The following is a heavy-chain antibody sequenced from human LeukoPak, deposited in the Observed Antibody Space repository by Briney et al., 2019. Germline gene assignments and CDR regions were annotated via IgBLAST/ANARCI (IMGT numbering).Heavy chain of an antibody. J-gene: IGHJ3*02. Sequence: KPSETLSLTCSVSGDSITSKYWSWIRQPAGKGLEWIGHIYSSGTTYYNSHLKSRLTMSVDTSKNQFYMNLTSLTAADSAVYYCARDPAVGGKNSFDIWSPGTRVTVSS. D-gene: IGHD3-3*01. CDR1: GDSITSKY. CDR3: ARDPAVGGKNSFDI. V-gene: IGHV4-4*07. CDR2: IYSSGTT.